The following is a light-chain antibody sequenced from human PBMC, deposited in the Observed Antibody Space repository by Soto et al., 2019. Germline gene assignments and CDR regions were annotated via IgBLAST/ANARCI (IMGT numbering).Light chain of an antibody. J-gene: IGKJ4*01. CDR3: QQYTNFPLT. CDR1: QSISSW. V-gene: IGKV1-5*01. Sequence: DIPMTQSPSTLSASVGDRVTITCRASQSISSWLAWYQQKPGKAPKLLIHEASRLESGVPSRFSGSESGTEFTLTISGLHAEDFATYYCQQYTNFPLTFGGGTKVEIK. CDR2: EAS.